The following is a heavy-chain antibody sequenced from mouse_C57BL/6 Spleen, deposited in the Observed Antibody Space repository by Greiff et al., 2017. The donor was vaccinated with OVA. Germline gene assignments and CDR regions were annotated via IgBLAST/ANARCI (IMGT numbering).Heavy chain of an antibody. V-gene: IGHV1-72*01. CDR2: IDPNSGGT. D-gene: IGHD2-4*01. Sequence: QVQLQQPGAELVKPGASVKLSCKASGYTFTSYWMHWVQQRPGRGLEWIGRIDPNSGGTKYNEKFKSKAKLTVAKPSSKAYMQLSSLTAEDSAVDDCARGGYDYDLAWFAYWGQGTLVTVSA. CDR3: ARGGYDYDLAWFAY. CDR1: GYTFTSYW. J-gene: IGHJ3*01.